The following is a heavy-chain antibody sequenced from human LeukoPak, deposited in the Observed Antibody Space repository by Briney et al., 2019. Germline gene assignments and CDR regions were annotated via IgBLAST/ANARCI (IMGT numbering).Heavy chain of an antibody. D-gene: IGHD2-2*02. J-gene: IGHJ4*02. V-gene: IGHV1-2*02. Sequence: ASVKVSYKASGYTFTGYYMHWVRQAPGQGREWRGWINPNSGGTNYAQKFQGRVTKTRDTSISTAYMELSRLRSDDTAVYYCARDRVGYCSSTSCYTQPALDYWGQGTLVTVSS. CDR3: ARDRVGYCSSTSCYTQPALDY. CDR2: INPNSGGT. CDR1: GYTFTGYY.